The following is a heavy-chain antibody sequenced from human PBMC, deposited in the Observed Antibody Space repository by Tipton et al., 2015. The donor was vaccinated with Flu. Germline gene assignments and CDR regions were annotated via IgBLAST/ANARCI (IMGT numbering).Heavy chain of an antibody. J-gene: IGHJ4*02. CDR2: INHSGST. D-gene: IGHD3-22*01. Sequence: TLSLTCTVSGGSISSSSYYWGWIRQPPGKGLEWIGEINHSGSTNYNPSLKSRVTMSVDTSKNQFSLKLSSVTAADTAVYYCARGDDYDSSGYQDWGQGTLVTVSS. V-gene: IGHV4-39*07. CDR3: ARGDDYDSSGYQD. CDR1: GGSISSSSYY.